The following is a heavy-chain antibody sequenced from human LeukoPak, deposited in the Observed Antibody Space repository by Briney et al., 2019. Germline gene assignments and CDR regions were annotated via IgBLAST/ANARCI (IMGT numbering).Heavy chain of an antibody. Sequence: ASVRVSCKASGYTFTSYDINWGRQATGQGGEWMGWMNANSGNTGYTQKFQGRVTMTRNTSISTAYMELSSLRSQDTAVYCCTRLRQQLVNCFVPWGQGTLVTVSS. CDR1: GYTFTSYD. CDR3: TRLRQQLVNCFVP. V-gene: IGHV1-8*01. J-gene: IGHJ5*02. D-gene: IGHD6-13*01. CDR2: MNANSGNT.